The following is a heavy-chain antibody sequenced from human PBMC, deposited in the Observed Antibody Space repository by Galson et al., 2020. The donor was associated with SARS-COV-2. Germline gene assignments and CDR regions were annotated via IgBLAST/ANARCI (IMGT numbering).Heavy chain of an antibody. J-gene: IGHJ4*02. CDR2: ISYDGSNK. V-gene: IGHV3-30*04. D-gene: IGHD3-10*01. Sequence: GGSLRLSCAASGFTFNTFAMHWVRQAPGKGPEWVAVISYDGSNKFYADSVKGRFTISRDNSKNTLYLQLNSLRAEDTAVYYCARDRKPNYGSGTYYFYWGQGTLVTVSS. CDR1: GFTFNTFA. CDR3: ARDRKPNYGSGTYYFY.